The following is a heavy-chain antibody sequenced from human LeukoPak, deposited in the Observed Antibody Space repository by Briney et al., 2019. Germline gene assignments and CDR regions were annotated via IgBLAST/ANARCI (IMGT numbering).Heavy chain of an antibody. J-gene: IGHJ4*02. D-gene: IGHD3-10*01. CDR2: IVVGSGNT. CDR3: AREPHGFGEPRGYYFDY. V-gene: IGHV1-58*02. CDR1: GFTFTSCT. Sequence: SVKVSCKASGFTFTSCTMQWVRQARGQRREWIGWIVVGSGNTNYAQKFQERVTITRNTSISTAYMELSSLRSEDTAVYYCAREPHGFGEPRGYYFDYWGQGTLVTVSS.